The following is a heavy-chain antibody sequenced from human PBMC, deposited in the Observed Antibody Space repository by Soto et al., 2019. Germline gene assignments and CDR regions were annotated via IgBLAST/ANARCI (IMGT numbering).Heavy chain of an antibody. V-gene: IGHV3-66*01. CDR3: ARDPRYDFWSGSQYFDY. J-gene: IGHJ4*02. CDR1: GFTVSSNY. D-gene: IGHD3-3*01. CDR2: IYSGGST. Sequence: EVQLVESGGGLVQPGGSLRLSCAASGFTVSSNYMSWVRQAPGKGLEWVSVIYSGGSTYYADSVKGRFTISRDNSKNTLYLQMNSLRAEDTAVYYCARDPRYDFWSGSQYFDYWGQGTLVTVSS.